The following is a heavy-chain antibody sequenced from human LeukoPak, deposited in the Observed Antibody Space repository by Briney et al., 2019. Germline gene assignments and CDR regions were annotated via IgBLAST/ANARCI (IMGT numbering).Heavy chain of an antibody. D-gene: IGHD3-10*01. Sequence: GGSLRLSCAASGFTFDDYAMHWVRQAPGKGLEWVSLITGVGNGMYYAGSVKGRFTISRDNSKNSLYLQMHSLTTEDTALYYCAKTSYYVGSGSWGQGTLVTVSS. V-gene: IGHV3-43*02. CDR1: GFTFDDYA. CDR2: ITGVGNGM. J-gene: IGHJ4*02. CDR3: AKTSYYVGSGS.